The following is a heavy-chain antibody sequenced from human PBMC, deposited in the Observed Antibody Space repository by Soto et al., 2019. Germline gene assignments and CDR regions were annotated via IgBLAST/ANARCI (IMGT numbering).Heavy chain of an antibody. CDR1: GFTFSGSA. Sequence: EVQLVESGGGLVQPGGSLKLSCAASGFTFSGSAMHWVRQASGKGLEWVGRIRSKANSYATAYAASVKGRFTISRDNSKNTAYLQMNSLKTEDTAVYYCTRLPYDVWSGYHRSSEAQDVWGKGTTVTVSS. CDR3: TRLPYDVWSGYHRSSEAQDV. V-gene: IGHV3-73*01. CDR2: IRSKANSYAT. J-gene: IGHJ6*04. D-gene: IGHD3-3*01.